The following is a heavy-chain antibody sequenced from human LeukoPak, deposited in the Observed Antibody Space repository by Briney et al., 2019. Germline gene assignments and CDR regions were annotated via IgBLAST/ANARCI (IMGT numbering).Heavy chain of an antibody. D-gene: IGHD5-18*01. V-gene: IGHV4-34*01. Sequence: GSLRLSCAASGFTFLSYSMNWVRQAPGKGLEWIGEINHSGSTNYNPSLKSRVTISVDTSKNQFSLKLSSVTAADTAVYYCARAGYSYGPLDYWGQGTLVTVSS. CDR1: GFTFLSYS. CDR2: INHSGST. J-gene: IGHJ4*02. CDR3: ARAGYSYGPLDY.